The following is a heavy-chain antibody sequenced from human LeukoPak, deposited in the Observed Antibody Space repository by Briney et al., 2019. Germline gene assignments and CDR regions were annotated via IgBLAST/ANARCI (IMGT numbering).Heavy chain of an antibody. CDR1: GFTFSSYA. V-gene: IGHV3-23*01. D-gene: IGHD2-21*02. Sequence: PGGSLRLSCAASGFTFSSYAMSWVRQAPGKGLEWVLAISGSGGSTYYADSVKGRFTISRDNSKNTLYLQMNSLRAEDTAVYYCARVCGGDCRNDAFDIWGQGTMVTVSS. J-gene: IGHJ3*02. CDR3: ARVCGGDCRNDAFDI. CDR2: ISGSGGST.